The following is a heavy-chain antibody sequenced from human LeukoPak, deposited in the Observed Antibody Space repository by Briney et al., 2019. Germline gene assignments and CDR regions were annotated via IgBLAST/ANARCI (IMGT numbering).Heavy chain of an antibody. D-gene: IGHD3-22*01. J-gene: IGHJ4*02. Sequence: GGSLRLSCAASGFTFDDYAMHWVRQAPGKGLEWVSAISGSGGSTYYADSVKGRFTISRDNSKNTLYLQMNSLRAEDTAVYYCAKARGYYDSSGYEDYWGQGTLVTVSS. CDR2: ISGSGGST. V-gene: IGHV3-23*01. CDR3: AKARGYYDSSGYEDY. CDR1: GFTFDDYA.